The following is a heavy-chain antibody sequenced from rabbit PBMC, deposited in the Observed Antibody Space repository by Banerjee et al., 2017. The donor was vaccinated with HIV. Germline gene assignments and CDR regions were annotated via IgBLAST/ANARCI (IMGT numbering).Heavy chain of an antibody. D-gene: IGHD4-1*01. V-gene: IGHV1S40*01. J-gene: IGHJ6*01. CDR1: GFSFSSSYY. CDR2: NHTGSGSA. CDR3: ARARYYPANIWDL. Sequence: QSLEESGGDLVKPGASLTLTCTASGFSFSSSYYMCWVRQAPGKGLEWIGCNHTGSGSAYYASWAKGRFTISKTSSTTVTLQMTSLTAADTATYFCARARYYPANIWDLWGQGTLVTVS.